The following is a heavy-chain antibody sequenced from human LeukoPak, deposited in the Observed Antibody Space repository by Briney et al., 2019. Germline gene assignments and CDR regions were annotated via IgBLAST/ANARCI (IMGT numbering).Heavy chain of an antibody. D-gene: IGHD6-13*01. CDR3: ARDRTGGSSWWVY. V-gene: IGHV1-18*01. J-gene: IGHJ4*02. CDR1: GYTFTNYG. CDR2: ISTYKGNT. Sequence: ASVKVSFKTSGYTFTNYGISWMRQAPGQGFEWMGWISTYKGNTNYAQKFQGRVTMTTDTSTSTAYMELRSLRSDDTAVYYCARDRTGGSSWWVYWGQGTLVTVSS.